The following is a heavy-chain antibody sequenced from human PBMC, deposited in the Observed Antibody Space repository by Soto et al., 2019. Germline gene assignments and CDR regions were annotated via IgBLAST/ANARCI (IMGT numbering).Heavy chain of an antibody. V-gene: IGHV1-58*01. J-gene: IGHJ3*02. CDR2: IVVGNGNT. CDR1: GFTVSDSA. Sequence: QMQLVQSGPDVKEPGTSVKVSCQASGFTVSDSAVQWGRQARGQPLEGIGYIVVGNGNTNFAQRFQERVTFSSDKSRGTAYMELRSLRSEDTAVYYCAATTHYDFWSGYFTGVAFDIWGQGTKVTVSS. D-gene: IGHD3-3*01. CDR3: AATTHYDFWSGYFTGVAFDI.